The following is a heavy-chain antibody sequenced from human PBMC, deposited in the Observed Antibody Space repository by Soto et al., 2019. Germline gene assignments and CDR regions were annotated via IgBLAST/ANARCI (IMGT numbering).Heavy chain of an antibody. CDR3: ARQIFAADY. CDR2: INPMFNST. V-gene: IGHV1-69*01. Sequence: QVQLVQSGAEVKKPGSSVTVSCEAPGGTFDHAAITWVRQAPGQGLEWMGGINPMFNSTHYAQKFHGRVTITADAATSTAFMELRRLRSDDTAVYYCARQIFAADYWGQGTLLIVSS. J-gene: IGHJ4*02. CDR1: GGTFDHAA. D-gene: IGHD3-9*01.